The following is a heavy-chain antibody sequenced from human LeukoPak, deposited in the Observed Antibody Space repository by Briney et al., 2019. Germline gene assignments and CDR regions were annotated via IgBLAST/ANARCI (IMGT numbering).Heavy chain of an antibody. Sequence: PGGSLRLSCAASGFTFSSYAMHWVRQAPGKGLEPVSAISSNGGSTYYANSVKGRFTISRDNSKNTLYLQMGSLRAEDMAVYYCARYYYDSSGYQHWYFDLWGRGTLVTVSS. D-gene: IGHD3-22*01. J-gene: IGHJ2*01. CDR2: ISSNGGST. V-gene: IGHV3-64*01. CDR1: GFTFSSYA. CDR3: ARYYYDSSGYQHWYFDL.